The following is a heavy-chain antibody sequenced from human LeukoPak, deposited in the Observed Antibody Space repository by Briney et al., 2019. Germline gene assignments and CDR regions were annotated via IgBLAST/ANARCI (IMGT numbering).Heavy chain of an antibody. J-gene: IGHJ4*02. Sequence: GASVKVSCKPSGYTFTRYYMHWVRQAPGQALEWMGRLNPNSGGTNYPQKFQGTVTMSRDTSISTAYMELSRLRSDDTAVYYCASSSGYYYVADYWGQGTLVTVSS. D-gene: IGHD3-22*01. V-gene: IGHV1-2*06. CDR2: LNPNSGGT. CDR3: ASSSGYYYVADY. CDR1: GYTFTRYY.